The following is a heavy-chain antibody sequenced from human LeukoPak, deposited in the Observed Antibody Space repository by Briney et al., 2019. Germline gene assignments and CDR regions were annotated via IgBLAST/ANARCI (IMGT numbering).Heavy chain of an antibody. CDR1: GFTFSSHL. D-gene: IGHD3-22*01. CDR3: VRLSSGYYGLIDH. J-gene: IGHJ4*02. V-gene: IGHV3-74*01. Sequence: GGSLRLSCVASGFTFSSHLMDWVRHVPGKGLVWVSRIDSDGSKTDYADSVKGRFTFSRDNARNTLYLQMNSLRAEDTAVYYCVRLSSGYYGLIDHWGQGTLVTVSS. CDR2: IDSDGSKT.